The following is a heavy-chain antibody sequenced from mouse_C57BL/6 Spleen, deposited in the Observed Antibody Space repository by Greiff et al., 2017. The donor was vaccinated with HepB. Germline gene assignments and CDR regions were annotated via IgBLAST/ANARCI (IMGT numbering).Heavy chain of an antibody. D-gene: IGHD2-4*01. CDR2: ISSGSSTI. CDR3: ARPDYGYAMDY. CDR1: GFTFSDYG. J-gene: IGHJ4*01. V-gene: IGHV5-17*01. Sequence: EVKLMASGGGLVKPGGSLKLSCAASGFTFSDYGMHWVRQAPEKGLEWVAYISSGSSTIYYADTVKGRFTISRDNAKNTLFLQMTSLRSEDTAMYYCARPDYGYAMDYWGQGTSVTVSS.